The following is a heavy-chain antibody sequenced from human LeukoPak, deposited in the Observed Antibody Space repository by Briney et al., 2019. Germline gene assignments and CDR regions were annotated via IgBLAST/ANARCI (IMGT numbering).Heavy chain of an antibody. CDR1: GFTFGNYW. Sequence: GSLRLSCAASGFTFGNYWMHWVRQPPGKGLEWIGQIYHSGSTSSNPSLKSRVTISVDKSNNQFSLKLSSVTAADTAVYYCARHLNYGFDYWGQGALVTVSS. V-gene: IGHV4-4*02. J-gene: IGHJ4*02. D-gene: IGHD3-10*01. CDR2: IYHSGST. CDR3: ARHLNYGFDY.